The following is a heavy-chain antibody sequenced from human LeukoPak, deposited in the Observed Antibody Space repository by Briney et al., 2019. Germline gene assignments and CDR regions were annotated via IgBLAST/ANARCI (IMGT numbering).Heavy chain of an antibody. CDR1: GGSISSYY. V-gene: IGHV4-59*01. D-gene: IGHD6-19*01. CDR2: IYYSGST. CDR3: ARVVAVAGLGFFDY. Sequence: SETLSLTXTVSGGSISSYYWSWIRQPPGKGLEWIGYIYYSGSTNYNPSLKSRVTISVDTSKNQFSLKLSSVTAADTAVYYCARVVAVAGLGFFDYWGQGTLVTVSS. J-gene: IGHJ4*02.